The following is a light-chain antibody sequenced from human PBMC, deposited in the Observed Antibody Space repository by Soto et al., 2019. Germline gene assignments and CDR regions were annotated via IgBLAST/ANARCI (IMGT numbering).Light chain of an antibody. CDR1: SGDVGVYDY. CDR2: GVT. CDR3: CSVAGSYSLRV. Sequence: QSALTQPRSVSGSPGQTVTISCTATSGDVGVYDYVSWYQQYPGKAPKLVIYGVTKRPSGVPDRFSGSKSANSASLTISGLQAEDEADYYCCSVAGSYSLRVFGGGTKLTVL. J-gene: IGLJ2*01. V-gene: IGLV2-11*01.